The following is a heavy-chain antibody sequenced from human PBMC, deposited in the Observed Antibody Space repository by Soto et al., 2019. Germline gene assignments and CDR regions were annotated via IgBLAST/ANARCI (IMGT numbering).Heavy chain of an antibody. Sequence: ASVKVSCKVSGYTITELSMHWVRQAPGKGLEWMGGFDPEDGETIYAQKFQGRVTMTEDTSTDTAYMELSSLRSEDTAVYYCATVTRQNYDILTCYSTPDEHSPYYFDYWGQGTLVTVSS. CDR3: ATVTRQNYDILTCYSTPDEHSPYYFDY. J-gene: IGHJ4*02. CDR2: FDPEDGET. CDR1: GYTITELS. D-gene: IGHD3-9*01. V-gene: IGHV1-24*01.